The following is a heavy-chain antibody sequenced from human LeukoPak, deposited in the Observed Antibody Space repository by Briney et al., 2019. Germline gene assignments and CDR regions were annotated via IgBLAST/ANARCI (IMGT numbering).Heavy chain of an antibody. J-gene: IGHJ5*02. CDR2: INPNSGDT. D-gene: IGHD1-26*01. CDR3: ARDRQSLGSFTRDGWFDP. Sequence: ASVKVSCKTSGYTFTAYYIHWVRQAPGQGLEWMGWINPNSGDTNYAQKFQGRVTLTRDTSVTTAYMELSSLRSEDTAVYYCARDRQSLGSFTRDGWFDPWGQGTLVTVSS. V-gene: IGHV1-2*02. CDR1: GYTFTAYY.